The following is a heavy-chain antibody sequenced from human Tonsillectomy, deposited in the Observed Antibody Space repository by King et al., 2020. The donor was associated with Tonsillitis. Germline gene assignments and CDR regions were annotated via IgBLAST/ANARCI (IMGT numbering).Heavy chain of an antibody. CDR3: AKVVSIAMVYYFDY. CDR1: GFTFSSSA. J-gene: IGHJ4*02. D-gene: IGHD5-18*01. CDR2: ISGSGGST. V-gene: IGHV3-23*04. Sequence: VQLVESGGGLVQPGGSLRLSCAASGFTFSSSAMAWVRQAPGKGPEWVSGISGSGGSTYYADSVKGRFTISRDNSKNTLYLQMNILGAEDTALYYCAKVVSIAMVYYFDYWGQGALVTVSS.